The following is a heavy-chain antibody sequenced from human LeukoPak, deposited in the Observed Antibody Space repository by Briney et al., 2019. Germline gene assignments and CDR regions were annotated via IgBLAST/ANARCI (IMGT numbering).Heavy chain of an antibody. D-gene: IGHD5-18*01. CDR3: ATDPVDTAMVKDRYYYGMDV. Sequence: ASVKVSCKVSGYTLTELSMHWVRQAPGKGLEWMGGFDPEDGETIYAQKFQGRVTMTEDTSTDTAYMELSSPRSEDTAVYYCATDPVDTAMVKDRYYYGMDVWGQGTTVTVSS. J-gene: IGHJ6*02. CDR1: GYTLTELS. CDR2: FDPEDGET. V-gene: IGHV1-24*01.